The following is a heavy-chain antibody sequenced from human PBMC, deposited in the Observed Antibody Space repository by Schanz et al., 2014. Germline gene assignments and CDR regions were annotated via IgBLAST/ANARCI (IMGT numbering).Heavy chain of an antibody. Sequence: QVQLVQSGAEVKKPGASVKVSCKASGGNFNSNAISWVRQAPGQGLEWMGMIDPRGASTTYAQKFQGRLSLTGDMSTSTLYLELRSLTSEDTAVYYCARNYEWFESWGQGTLVTVSS. CDR1: GGNFNSNA. CDR3: ARNYEWFES. D-gene: IGHD3-16*01. V-gene: IGHV1-46*02. J-gene: IGHJ5*01. CDR2: IDPRGAST.